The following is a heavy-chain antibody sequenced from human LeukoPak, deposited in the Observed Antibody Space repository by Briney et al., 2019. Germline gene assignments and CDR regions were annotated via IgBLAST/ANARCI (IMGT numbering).Heavy chain of an antibody. CDR3: ARALYGSSGYYSDY. CDR2: ISSSSSYI. CDR1: GFTFSSYS. Sequence: GVLRLSCAASGFTFSSYSMNWVRQAPGKGLEWVSSISSSSSYIYYADSVKGRFTISRDNAKNSLYLQMNSLRAEDTAVYYCARALYGSSGYYSDYWGQGTLVTVSS. D-gene: IGHD3-22*01. V-gene: IGHV3-21*01. J-gene: IGHJ4*02.